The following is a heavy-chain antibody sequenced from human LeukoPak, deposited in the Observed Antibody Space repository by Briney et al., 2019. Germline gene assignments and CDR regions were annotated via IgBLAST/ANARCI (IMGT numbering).Heavy chain of an antibody. Sequence: GGSLRLSCAASGLTFSSYGMNWVRQAPGKGLEWVSSISSSSSYIYYEDSVKGRLTISRDNAKNSLYLQMNSLRAEDTAVYYCARDSSSWYNWFDPWGQGTLVTVSS. J-gene: IGHJ5*02. CDR2: ISSSSSYI. V-gene: IGHV3-21*01. CDR3: ARDSSSWYNWFDP. CDR1: GLTFSSYG. D-gene: IGHD6-13*01.